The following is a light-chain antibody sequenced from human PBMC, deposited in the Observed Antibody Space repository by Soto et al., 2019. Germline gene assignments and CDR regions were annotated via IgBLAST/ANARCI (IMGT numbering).Light chain of an antibody. J-gene: IGLJ1*01. CDR2: GVT. V-gene: IGLV2-14*01. Sequence: QSVLTQPASVSGSPGQSITVSCTGTSSDVGGYNYVSWYQQHPGKAPKLMIYGVTNRPSGVISRFSGSKSGNTASLTISGLQAEDEADYYCSSYTSSSTLVFGPGTKVTVL. CDR3: SSYTSSSTLV. CDR1: SSDVGGYNY.